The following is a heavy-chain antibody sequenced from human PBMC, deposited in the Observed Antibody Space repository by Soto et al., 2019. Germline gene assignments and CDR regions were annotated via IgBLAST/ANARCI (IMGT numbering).Heavy chain of an antibody. D-gene: IGHD3-22*01. CDR1: GFTVSSNY. CDR2: IYSGGST. J-gene: IGHJ3*02. Sequence: EVQLVESGGGLVQPGGSLRLSCAASGFTVSSNYMSWVRQAPGKGLEWVSDIYSGGSTYYADSVKGRFNISKHNSKNTLDLQMTSLRAEDTAVYYCAREMIGVRDAFDIWGQGTMVTVSS. V-gene: IGHV3-53*04. CDR3: AREMIGVRDAFDI.